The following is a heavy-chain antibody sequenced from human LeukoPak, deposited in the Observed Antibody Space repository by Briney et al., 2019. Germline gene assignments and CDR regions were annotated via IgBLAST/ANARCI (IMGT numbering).Heavy chain of an antibody. CDR2: ISGSGGST. CDR3: ARALGRAAAVNWFDP. Sequence: GGSLRLSCAASGFTFSSYAMSWVRQAPGKGLEYVSSISGSGGSTDYADSVKGRFTISRDNSKNSLYLQMNSLRAEDTAVYYCARALGRAAAVNWFDPWGQGTLVTVSS. V-gene: IGHV3-23*01. J-gene: IGHJ5*02. D-gene: IGHD6-13*01. CDR1: GFTFSSYA.